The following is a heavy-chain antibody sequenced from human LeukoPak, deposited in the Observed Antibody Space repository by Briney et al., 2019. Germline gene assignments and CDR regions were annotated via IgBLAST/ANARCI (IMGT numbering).Heavy chain of an antibody. J-gene: IGHJ4*02. V-gene: IGHV4-31*03. Sequence: TLSLTCTVSGDFISRSDYYWSWIRQNPGKGLEWIGYISYSGNTNYNPSLRSRATISVDTSQKLLSLRLTSVTSADTAVYYCARQYSSWSGYPSYFDCWGQGTLVSVSS. CDR2: ISYSGNT. D-gene: IGHD3-3*01. CDR1: GDFISRSDYY. CDR3: ARQYSSWSGYPSYFDC.